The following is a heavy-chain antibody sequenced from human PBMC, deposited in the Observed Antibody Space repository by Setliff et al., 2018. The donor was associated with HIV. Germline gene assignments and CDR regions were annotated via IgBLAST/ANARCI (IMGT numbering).Heavy chain of an antibody. Sequence: GGSLRLSCVVSGFTFSNYWMNWVRQAPGKELVWVSRINEDGSITTYADSVKGRFTISRDNAKSTVYLQMGSLSADDTAVYYCARGGFNHAFDIWGQGTMVTVSS. CDR2: INEDGSIT. D-gene: IGHD2-15*01. CDR1: GFTFSNYW. CDR3: ARGGFNHAFDI. J-gene: IGHJ3*02. V-gene: IGHV3-74*03.